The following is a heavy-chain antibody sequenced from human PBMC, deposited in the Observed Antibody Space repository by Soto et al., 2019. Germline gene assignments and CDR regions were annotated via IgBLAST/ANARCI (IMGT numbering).Heavy chain of an antibody. J-gene: IGHJ4*02. Sequence: GSLIVSWASSEFTFSDYYMSLILQAPGKGLEWVSYISSSGSTIYYADSVKGRFTISRDNAKNSLYLQMNSLRAEDTAVYYCATDGRSGGLDYCGQGTLVTVYS. CDR1: EFTFSDYY. CDR3: ATDGRSGGLDY. CDR2: ISSSGSTI. V-gene: IGHV3-11*01. D-gene: IGHD2-15*01.